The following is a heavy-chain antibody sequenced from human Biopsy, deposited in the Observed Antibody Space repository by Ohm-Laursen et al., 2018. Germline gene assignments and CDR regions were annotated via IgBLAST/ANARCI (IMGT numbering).Heavy chain of an antibody. D-gene: IGHD2-21*02. V-gene: IGHV4-59*07. CDR2: IYYSGTT. CDR3: ARDDAVTVIRGLYY. Sequence: SDTLSLTCTLSGGSISSDYWSWVRQTPGKGLERIGYIYYSGTTDYSPPLKSRVTISIDKSKNQFLLNLISVTAEDTAVYYCARDDAVTVIRGLYYWGQGALVTVSS. CDR1: GGSISSDY. J-gene: IGHJ4*02.